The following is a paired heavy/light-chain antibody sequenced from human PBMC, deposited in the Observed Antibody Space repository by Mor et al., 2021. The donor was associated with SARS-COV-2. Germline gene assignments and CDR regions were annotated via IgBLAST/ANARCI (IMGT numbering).Light chain of an antibody. J-gene: IGKJ4*01. CDR1: QSISIW. Sequence: DIQMTQSPSTLSASVGDRVTITCRASQSISIWLAWYQQKPGKAPKALVYKASSLESGVPSRFSGSGSGTEFTLTISSLQPDDFATYYCQHYDSYPLTFGGGTKVEIK. CDR2: KAS. CDR3: QHYDSYPLT. V-gene: IGKV1-5*03.
Heavy chain of an antibody. V-gene: IGHV3-72*01. CDR3: TRAAPRGERPSIDS. Sequence: EVQLVESGGGLVQPGGSLRLSCTVSGFTFSDYYMDWVRQAPGKGLEWVARIRNKVNTHSTQYDASVKGRFTISRDDSKNSLYLQMNSLETEDTAVYFCTRAAPRGERPSIDSWGQGTLVTVSS. CDR2: IRNKVNTHST. J-gene: IGHJ4*02. D-gene: IGHD3-10*01. CDR1: GFTFSDYY.